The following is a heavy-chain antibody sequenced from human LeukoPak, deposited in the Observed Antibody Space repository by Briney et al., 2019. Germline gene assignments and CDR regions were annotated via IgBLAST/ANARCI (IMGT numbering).Heavy chain of an antibody. CDR2: IIPILGIA. D-gene: IGHD3-3*01. J-gene: IGHJ3*02. Sequence: GASVKVSCKASGGTFSSYAISWVRQAPGQGLEWMGRIIPILGIANYAQKFQGRVTITADKSTSTAYMELRSLRSDDTAVYYCARDRVYDFWSGYYKEDAFDIWGQGTMVTVSS. V-gene: IGHV1-69*04. CDR3: ARDRVYDFWSGYYKEDAFDI. CDR1: GGTFSSYA.